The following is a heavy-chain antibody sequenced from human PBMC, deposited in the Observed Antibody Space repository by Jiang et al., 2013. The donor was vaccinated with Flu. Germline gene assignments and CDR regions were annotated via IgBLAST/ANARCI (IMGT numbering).Heavy chain of an antibody. V-gene: IGHV1-24*01. CDR1: GYTLTELS. CDR2: FDPEDGET. Sequence: VKVSCKVSGYTLTELSMHWVRQAPGKGLEWMGGFDPEDGETIYAQKFQGRVTMTEDTSTDTAYMELSGLRSEDTAVYYCATDYIVGATYYFDYWGQGTLVTVSS. CDR3: ATDYIVGATYYFDY. J-gene: IGHJ4*02. D-gene: IGHD1-26*01.